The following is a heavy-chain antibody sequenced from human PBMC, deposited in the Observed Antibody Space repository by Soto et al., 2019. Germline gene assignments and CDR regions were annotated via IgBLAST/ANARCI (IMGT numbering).Heavy chain of an antibody. CDR3: AMEYCSSTSCYRDY. J-gene: IGHJ4*02. V-gene: IGHV1-69*02. CDR1: GGTFSSYT. D-gene: IGHD2-2*02. Sequence: QVQLGQSGAEVKKPGSSVKVSCKASGGTFSSYTISWVRQAPRQGLEWMGRIIPILGIANYAQKFQGRVTITADKSTSTAYMELSSLTSEDTAVYYCAMEYCSSTSCYRDYWGQGTLVTVSS. CDR2: IIPILGIA.